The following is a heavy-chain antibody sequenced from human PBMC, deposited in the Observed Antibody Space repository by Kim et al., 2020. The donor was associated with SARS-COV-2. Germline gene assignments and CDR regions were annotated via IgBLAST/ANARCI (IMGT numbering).Heavy chain of an antibody. CDR3: ARGRGFSGFVV. V-gene: IGHV4-59*02. J-gene: IGHJ4*02. CDR2: ISYSGIT. CDR1: GGYVDNYY. D-gene: IGHD5-12*01. Sequence: SETLSLTCTLSGGYVDNYYWSWIRQSPGKGLEWIGAISYSGITDDSPSLKGRVAISLGTSRKQFSLTLTSVTAADTAVYYCARGRGFSGFVVWGQGTLVTVP.